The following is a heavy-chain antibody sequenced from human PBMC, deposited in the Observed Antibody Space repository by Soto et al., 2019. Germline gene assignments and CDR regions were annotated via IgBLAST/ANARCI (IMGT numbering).Heavy chain of an antibody. Sequence: QVQLVQSGAEVKKPGSSVKVSCKASGGTFSSYAISWVRQAPGQGLEWMGGIIPIFGTANYAQKFQGRVTSTADEYTSTYHMELSSLRSEDTAVYCCAGGRGSGSYRVDLGMDVWGQGTTVIVSS. J-gene: IGHJ6*02. CDR3: AGGRGSGSYRVDLGMDV. CDR2: IIPIFGTA. D-gene: IGHD3-10*01. CDR1: GGTFSSYA. V-gene: IGHV1-69*12.